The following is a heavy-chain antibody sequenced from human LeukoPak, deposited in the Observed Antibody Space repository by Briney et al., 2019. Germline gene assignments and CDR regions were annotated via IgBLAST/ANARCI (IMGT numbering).Heavy chain of an antibody. J-gene: IGHJ4*02. CDR1: GFTFSSYA. CDR2: ISGGGGRT. Sequence: PGGSLRLSCAASGFTFSSYAMNWVRQAPGKGLEWVSSISGGGGRTYYADSVKGRFTISRDNSKNTLYLQMNSLRAEDTAVYYCAKGAGYYSYYFDYWGQGTLVTVSS. D-gene: IGHD3-22*01. CDR3: AKGAGYYSYYFDY. V-gene: IGHV3-23*01.